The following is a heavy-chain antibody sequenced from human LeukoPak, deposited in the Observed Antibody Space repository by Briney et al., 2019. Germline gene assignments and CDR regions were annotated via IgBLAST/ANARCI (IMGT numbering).Heavy chain of an antibody. V-gene: IGHV1-2*02. J-gene: IGHJ6*03. D-gene: IGHD3-22*01. Sequence: ASVKVSCKASGYTFTGYYMHWVRQAPGQGLEWMGWINPNSGGTNYAQKFQGRVTMTRDTSISTAYMELSRLRSDDTAVYYCARDTLETYYYDSSGYYPLGSMDVWGKGTTVTVSS. CDR2: INPNSGGT. CDR1: GYTFTGYY. CDR3: ARDTLETYYYDSSGYYPLGSMDV.